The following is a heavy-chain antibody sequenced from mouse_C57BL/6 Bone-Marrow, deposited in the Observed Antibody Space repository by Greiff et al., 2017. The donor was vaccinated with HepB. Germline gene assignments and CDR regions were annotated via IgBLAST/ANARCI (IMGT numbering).Heavy chain of an antibody. V-gene: IGHV5-4*01. D-gene: IGHD2-4*01. CDR2: ISDGGSYT. J-gene: IGHJ4*01. CDR3: ARDYDYDDAMDY. Sequence: EVQGVESGGGLVKPGGSLKLSCAASGFTFSSYAMSWVRQTPEKRLEWVATISDGGSYTYYPENVKGRFTISRDNAKNNLYLQMSHLKSEDTAMYYCARDYDYDDAMDYWCQGTSVTVSS. CDR1: GFTFSSYA.